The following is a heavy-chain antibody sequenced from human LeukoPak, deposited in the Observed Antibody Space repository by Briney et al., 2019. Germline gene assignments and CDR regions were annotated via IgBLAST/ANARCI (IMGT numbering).Heavy chain of an antibody. D-gene: IGHD3-22*01. CDR3: ARAIYDSSGFGDY. CDR1: ELTSSTSW. V-gene: IGHV3-48*02. Sequence: GGSLRLSCAASELTSSTSWMSWVRQAPGKGLEWVSYISSSGTTIYFADSLKGRFTISRDNAKNSLYLQMNSLRDEDTAVYYCARAIYDSSGFGDYWGQGTLVTVSS. J-gene: IGHJ4*02. CDR2: ISSSGTTI.